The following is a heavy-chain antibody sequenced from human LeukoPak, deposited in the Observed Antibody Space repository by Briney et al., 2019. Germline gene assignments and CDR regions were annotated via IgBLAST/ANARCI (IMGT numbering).Heavy chain of an antibody. J-gene: IGHJ3*02. CDR3: ARHHYDSTHDAFDI. CDR2: IYYTGSA. CDR1: SDSISNYY. Sequence: SETLSLTCTVSSDSISNYYWSWIRQPPGKGLEWFAYIYYTGSANYNPSLKSRVTISVDTSKNQFSLKLNSLTAADTAVYYCARHHYDSTHDAFDIWGQGTMVTVSS. D-gene: IGHD3-22*01. V-gene: IGHV4-59*13.